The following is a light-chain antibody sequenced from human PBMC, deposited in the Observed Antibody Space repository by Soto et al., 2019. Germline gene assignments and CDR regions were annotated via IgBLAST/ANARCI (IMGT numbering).Light chain of an antibody. CDR2: GAS. CDR1: QSVSSSH. V-gene: IGKV3-20*01. J-gene: IGKJ1*01. CDR3: QQYGSSPWT. Sequence: EIVLTQSPGTLSLSPGERATLSGRASQSVSSSHLAWYRQKPGQAPRLLIYGASSSAAGIPDRFSGSGSGTVFTLTISRLEPEDFAVYYCQQYGSSPWTFGQGTKVEIK.